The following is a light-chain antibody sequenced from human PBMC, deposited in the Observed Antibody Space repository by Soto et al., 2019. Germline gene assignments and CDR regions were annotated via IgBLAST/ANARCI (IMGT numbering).Light chain of an antibody. V-gene: IGKV3-11*01. CDR2: DAS. CDR3: QQRSNWPPIT. Sequence: EIVLTQSPATLSLSPGERATLSCRASQSVSSYLAWYQQKPCQAPRLLIYDASNRATGIPARFSGSGSGTDFSLTISSLEPKDFAVYYCQQRSNWPPITFGQGTRLEIK. J-gene: IGKJ5*01. CDR1: QSVSSY.